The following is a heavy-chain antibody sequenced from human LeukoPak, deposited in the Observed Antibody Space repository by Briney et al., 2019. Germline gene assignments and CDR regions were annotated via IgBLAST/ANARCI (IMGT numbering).Heavy chain of an antibody. CDR3: ARDPTYYYDSSGRRPFDY. Sequence: ASVKVSCKASGYTFTGYYMHWVRQAPGQGLEWMGWINPNNGNTNYAQKLQGRVTMTTDTSTSTAYMELRSLRSDDTAVYYCARDPTYYYDSSGRRPFDYWGQGTLVTVSS. CDR2: INPNNGNT. J-gene: IGHJ4*02. V-gene: IGHV1-18*04. D-gene: IGHD3-22*01. CDR1: GYTFTGYY.